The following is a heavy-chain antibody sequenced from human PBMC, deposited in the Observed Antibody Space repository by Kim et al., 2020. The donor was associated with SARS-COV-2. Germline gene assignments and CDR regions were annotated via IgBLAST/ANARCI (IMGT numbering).Heavy chain of an antibody. D-gene: IGHD6-13*01. Sequence: SETLSLTCTVSGGSISSYYWSWIRQPPGKGLEWIGYIYYSGSTNYNPSLKSRVTISVDTSKNQFSLKLSSVTAADTAVYYCARARYSSSWYWFDPWGQGTRVTVSS. V-gene: IGHV4-59*13. CDR3: ARARYSSSWYWFDP. CDR2: IYYSGST. CDR1: GGSISSYY. J-gene: IGHJ5*02.